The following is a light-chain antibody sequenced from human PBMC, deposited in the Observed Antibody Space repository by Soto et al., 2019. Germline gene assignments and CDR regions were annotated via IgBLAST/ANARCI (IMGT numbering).Light chain of an antibody. CDR1: HSVRSNY. CDR2: GAS. V-gene: IGKV3-20*01. Sequence: EIVLTQSPGTLSLSPGERATLSCRASHSVRSNYLAWYQQKPGQAHRLLISGASSRATGIPDRFSGSGSGTDFTLTISRLEPEDFAVYSCPQYGSTPYTFGHGTNLEIK. J-gene: IGKJ2*01. CDR3: PQYGSTPYT.